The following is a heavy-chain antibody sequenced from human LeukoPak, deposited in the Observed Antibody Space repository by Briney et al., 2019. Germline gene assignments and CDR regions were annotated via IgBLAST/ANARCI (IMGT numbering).Heavy chain of an antibody. CDR2: IYYSGST. CDR3: ARQQYFHVSSGLDAFDI. V-gene: IGHV4-39*01. Sequence: SETLSLTCSVSGGSISSSSNYWGWIRLPPGKGLEWIGSIYYSGSTNYNPSLKSRVTMSVDTSKNQFSLKLSSVTAADTAVYFCARQQYFHVSSGLDAFDIWGQGTMVTVSS. CDR1: GGSISSSSNY. J-gene: IGHJ3*02. D-gene: IGHD3-22*01.